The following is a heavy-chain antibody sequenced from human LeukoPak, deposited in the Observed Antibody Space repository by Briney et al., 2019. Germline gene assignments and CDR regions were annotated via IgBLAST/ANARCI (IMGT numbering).Heavy chain of an antibody. CDR3: ARVHFGVVLDYYYYYMDV. Sequence: SVKVSCKASGGTFSSYAISWVRQAPGQGLEWKGGIIPIFGTANYAQKFQGRVTITTDESTSTAYMELSSLRSEDTAVYYCARVHFGVVLDYYYYYMDVWGKGTTVTVSS. J-gene: IGHJ6*03. V-gene: IGHV1-69*05. CDR2: IIPIFGTA. CDR1: GGTFSSYA. D-gene: IGHD3-3*01.